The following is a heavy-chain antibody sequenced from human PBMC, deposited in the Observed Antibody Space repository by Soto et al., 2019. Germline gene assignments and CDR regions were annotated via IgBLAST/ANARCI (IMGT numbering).Heavy chain of an antibody. CDR3: ARVFYDSSGYLDY. D-gene: IGHD3-22*01. CDR2: INPKYGAT. V-gene: IGHV1-2*02. J-gene: IGHJ4*02. Sequence: APVKGYCKTAGYSMTVYYRDWGRQEPGQGLELMGWINPKYGATIYAQKFQGRVTMTRDTSISTAYMELSRLRSDDTAVYSCARVFYDSSGYLDYWGQGTLVTVSS. CDR1: GYSMTVYY.